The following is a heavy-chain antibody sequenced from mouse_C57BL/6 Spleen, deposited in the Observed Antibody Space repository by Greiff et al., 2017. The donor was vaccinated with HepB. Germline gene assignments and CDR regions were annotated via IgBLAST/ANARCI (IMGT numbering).Heavy chain of an antibody. CDR3: ARYVVTGDFDY. D-gene: IGHD2-2*01. CDR1: GFTFTDYY. J-gene: IGHJ2*01. Sequence: EVQLMESGGGLVQPGGSLSLSCAASGFTFTDYYMSWVRQPPGKALEWLGFIRNKANGYTTEYSASVKGRFTISRDNSQSILHLQMNALRAEDSATYYCARYVVTGDFDYWGQGTTLTVSS. CDR2: IRNKANGYTT. V-gene: IGHV7-3*01.